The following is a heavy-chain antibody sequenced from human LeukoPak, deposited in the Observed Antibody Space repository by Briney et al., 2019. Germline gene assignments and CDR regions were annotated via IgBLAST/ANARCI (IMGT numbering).Heavy chain of an antibody. CDR3: ARHIETYYDY. Sequence: GGTLRLSCAASGFTFSFYWMSWVRQAPGKGLEWVANINQDGSEKYYVDSVKGRFTISRYNAKNSLSLQINSLRAEDTAVYYCARHIETYYDYWGQGTLVTVSS. V-gene: IGHV3-7*01. D-gene: IGHD2-21*01. CDR2: INQDGSEK. J-gene: IGHJ4*02. CDR1: GFTFSFYW.